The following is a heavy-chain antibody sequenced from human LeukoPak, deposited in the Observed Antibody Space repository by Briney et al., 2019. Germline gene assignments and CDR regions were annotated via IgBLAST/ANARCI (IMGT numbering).Heavy chain of an antibody. CDR3: ASQATTEIGIDY. CDR1: GGSISSRSHY. D-gene: IGHD4-11*01. V-gene: IGHV4-39*01. J-gene: IGHJ4*02. CDR2: INYSGTT. Sequence: SETLSLTCTVSGGSISSRSHYWGWIRQPPGKGLEWIGSINYSGTTYYNPSLRSRVTISVDTSKNQFSLKLTSLTAADTAVYYCASQATTEIGIDYWGQGTLVTVSS.